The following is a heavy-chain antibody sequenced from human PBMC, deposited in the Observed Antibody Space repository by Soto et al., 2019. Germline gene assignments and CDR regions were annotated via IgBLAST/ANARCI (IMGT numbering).Heavy chain of an antibody. CDR3: ARLLDW. Sequence: EVQLVQSGGGLVQPGGSLRLSCVASGFTFSTYNMHWVRQAPGKGLEWISYISNSGTTMYYIDSVKGRFTISRDNAKDSLYLQMNSLRDEDTAVYYCARLLDWWGQGTLVTVSS. J-gene: IGHJ4*02. CDR1: GFTFSTYN. V-gene: IGHV3-48*02. CDR2: ISNSGTTM.